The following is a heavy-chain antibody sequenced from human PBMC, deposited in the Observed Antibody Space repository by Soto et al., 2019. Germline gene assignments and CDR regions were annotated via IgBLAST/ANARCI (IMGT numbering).Heavy chain of an antibody. D-gene: IGHD6-19*01. CDR2: ISAYNGNT. CDR3: GRIIAGIALARLDY. Sequence: QVQLVQSGAEVKKPGASVKVSCKASGYTFTSYGISWVRQAPGQGLEWMGWISAYNGNTNYAQKLQGRVTMTTDTYTSTGYMELRSLSSDGTAVYYCGRIIAGIALARLDYWGRGTLLTVSS. J-gene: IGHJ4*02. V-gene: IGHV1-18*04. CDR1: GYTFTSYG.